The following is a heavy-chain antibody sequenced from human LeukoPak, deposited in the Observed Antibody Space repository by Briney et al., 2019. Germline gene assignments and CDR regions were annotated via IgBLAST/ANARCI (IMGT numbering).Heavy chain of an antibody. J-gene: IGHJ4*02. CDR1: GYTFTSYA. CDR2: INAGNGNT. CDR3: ARDPDYYDSSGFDY. Sequence: ASVKVSCKASGYTFTSYAMHWVRQAPGQRLEGLGWINAGNGNTKYSQKFQGRVTITRDTSASTAYMELSGLRSEDTAVYYCARDPDYYDSSGFDYWGQGTLVTASS. D-gene: IGHD3-22*01. V-gene: IGHV1-3*01.